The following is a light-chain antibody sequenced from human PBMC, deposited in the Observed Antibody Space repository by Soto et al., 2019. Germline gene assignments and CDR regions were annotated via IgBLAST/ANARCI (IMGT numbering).Light chain of an antibody. Sequence: DIQMTHSPSSVSASPWYRFTISFRSSEDINSRLAWYQQKPGNAPKLLIYAAFILQSGVPSRFSGYGSGTDFTLSISSLQPEDFATYYCQQADSFPITFGQGTRLEIK. CDR2: AAF. CDR1: EDINSR. V-gene: IGKV1-12*01. CDR3: QQADSFPIT. J-gene: IGKJ5*01.